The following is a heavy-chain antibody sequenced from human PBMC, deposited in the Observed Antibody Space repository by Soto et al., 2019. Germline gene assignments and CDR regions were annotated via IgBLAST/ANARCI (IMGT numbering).Heavy chain of an antibody. CDR3: GSVRPSGYVLS. Sequence: SETLSLPCTVSGGSLSSYYWTWIRQSPGKGLEWIGYVYFSGNTNYNPSLKSRVTISIDTSKNQFSLRLASVTAADTAFYYCGSVRPSGYVLSWGQGTLVTVSS. CDR1: GGSLSSYY. CDR2: VYFSGNT. V-gene: IGHV4-59*01. D-gene: IGHD6-25*01. J-gene: IGHJ5*02.